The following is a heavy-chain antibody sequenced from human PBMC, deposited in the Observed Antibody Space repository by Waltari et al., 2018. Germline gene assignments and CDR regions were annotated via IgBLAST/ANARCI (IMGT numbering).Heavy chain of an antibody. V-gene: IGHV1-69*05. CDR2: IIPILCTT. Sequence: QVQLVQSGAEVKKPGSSVKVSCKASGGTFSSYAISWVRQAPGQGLEWMGGIIPILCTTNYAQKFQGRVTVTPDESTSTAYVELSSLRAEDTAVYYCARSPVKGASRQEDAFDIWGQGTMVTVSS. CDR3: ARSPVKGASRQEDAFDI. D-gene: IGHD6-6*01. J-gene: IGHJ3*02. CDR1: GGTFSSYA.